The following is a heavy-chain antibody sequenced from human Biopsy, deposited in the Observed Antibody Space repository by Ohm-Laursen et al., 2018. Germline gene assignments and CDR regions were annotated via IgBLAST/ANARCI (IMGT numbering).Heavy chain of an antibody. J-gene: IGHJ4*02. Sequence: SVKVSCKASGGTFSKYGISWVRQAPGQGLEWMGGIIPMLGTVQYARRLRGRVTITADKATSTAYMELSSLGSDDTAVYYCAGDTAASGVGLLDYWGQGTLVTVSS. CDR3: AGDTAASGVGLLDY. CDR1: GGTFSKYG. D-gene: IGHD6-13*01. V-gene: IGHV1-69*10. CDR2: IIPMLGTV.